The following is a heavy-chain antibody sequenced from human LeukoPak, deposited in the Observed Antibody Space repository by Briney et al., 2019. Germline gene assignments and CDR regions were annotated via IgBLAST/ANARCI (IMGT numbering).Heavy chain of an antibody. J-gene: IGHJ4*02. CDR2: IHPNSGKT. CDR3: ARGHYGGNRYFDI. V-gene: IGHV1-8*01. CDR1: GYTFRSYE. D-gene: IGHD4-23*01. Sequence: ASVKVSCKASGYTFRSYEINWVRQAPGQGLEWVGWIHPNSGKTGYAQKFQGRVTMTRDASTETAFMELSSLKFDDTAIFYCARGHYGGNRYFDIWGQGTLVTVSS.